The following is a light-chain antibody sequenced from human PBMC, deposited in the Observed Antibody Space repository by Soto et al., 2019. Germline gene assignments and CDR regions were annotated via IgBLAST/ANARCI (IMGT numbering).Light chain of an antibody. Sequence: EIVLTQSPGTLSLSPRERATLSCKASQIVSNNYLAWYQQRPGQAPRLLIYGASSRATGIPYRFSGSGSGTDFTLTISRLEPEDVAIYYCQQYGSAPRTFGQGTEVDIK. V-gene: IGKV3-20*01. CDR2: GAS. CDR3: QQYGSAPRT. J-gene: IGKJ1*01. CDR1: QIVSNNY.